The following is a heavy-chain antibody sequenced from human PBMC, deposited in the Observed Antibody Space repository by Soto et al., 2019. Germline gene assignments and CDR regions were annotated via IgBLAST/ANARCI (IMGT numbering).Heavy chain of an antibody. J-gene: IGHJ6*02. D-gene: IGHD3-22*01. CDR1: GDSIRSGNHY. CDR2: VYHTGTT. V-gene: IGHV4-31*03. Sequence: SETLSLTCTVSGDSIRSGNHYWSWIRHHPGKGLEWIANVYHTGTTYYNPSLKSRVSMSVDTSQNQFSLIRASVTAADTAVYYCARALVTDYNSRDYHYYFAMDVWGQGTSVTVSS. CDR3: ARALVTDYNSRDYHYYFAMDV.